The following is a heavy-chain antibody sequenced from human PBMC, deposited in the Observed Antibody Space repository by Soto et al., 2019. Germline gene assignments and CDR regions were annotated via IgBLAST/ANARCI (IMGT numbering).Heavy chain of an antibody. CDR2: IYYSGST. D-gene: IGHD3-16*01. CDR3: ARVRHLDDIWGSPSYFYA. Sequence: SETLSLTCTVSGGSISSGGYYWSGIRQHPGKGLEWVGYIYYSGSTYYNPSLKSRGTISVDTSKNQFSLKLSSVTAADTAVYYCARVRHLDDIWGSPSYFYAWGQGPLVTVSS. V-gene: IGHV4-31*03. J-gene: IGHJ4*02. CDR1: GGSISSGGYY.